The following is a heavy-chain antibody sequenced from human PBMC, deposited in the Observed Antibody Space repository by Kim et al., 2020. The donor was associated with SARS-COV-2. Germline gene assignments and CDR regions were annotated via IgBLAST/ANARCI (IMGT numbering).Heavy chain of an antibody. CDR1: GGSISSYY. CDR3: ARLTKTISSQQLVRHYYYGMDV. D-gene: IGHD6-6*01. Sequence: SETLSLTCTVSGGSISSYYWSWIRQPPGKGLEWIGYIYYSGSTNYNPSLKSRVTISVDTSKNQFSLKLSSVTAADTTVYYCARLTKTISSQQLVRHYYYGMDVWGQGTTVTVSS. CDR2: IYYSGST. V-gene: IGHV4-59*08. J-gene: IGHJ6*02.